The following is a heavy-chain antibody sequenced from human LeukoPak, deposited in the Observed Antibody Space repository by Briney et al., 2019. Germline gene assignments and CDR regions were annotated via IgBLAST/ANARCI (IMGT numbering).Heavy chain of an antibody. J-gene: IGHJ3*02. CDR3: ARYYDPAVGDAFDI. Sequence: GGSLRLSCAASGFRFGSDWMTWVRQAPGKGLEWVANINPDGNEKYYVDSVKGQFTISRDNGKNSLYLQLNSLRAEDTAVYYCARYYDPAVGDAFDIWGQGTMVTVSS. CDR1: GFRFGSDW. CDR2: INPDGNEK. D-gene: IGHD3-16*01. V-gene: IGHV3-7*01.